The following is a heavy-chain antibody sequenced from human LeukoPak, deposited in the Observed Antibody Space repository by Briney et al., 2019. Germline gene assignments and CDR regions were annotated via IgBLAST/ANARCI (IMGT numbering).Heavy chain of an antibody. D-gene: IGHD2-15*01. J-gene: IGHJ6*02. CDR1: GFTFSSYG. Sequence: PGGSLRLSCAASGFTFSSYGMHWVRQAPGKGLEWVAFIRYDGSNKYSADSVKGRFTISRDNSKNTLYLQMNSLRAEDTAVYYCAKDHGGTFDYYYYGMDVWGQGTTVTVSS. CDR2: IRYDGSNK. V-gene: IGHV3-30*02. CDR3: AKDHGGTFDYYYYGMDV.